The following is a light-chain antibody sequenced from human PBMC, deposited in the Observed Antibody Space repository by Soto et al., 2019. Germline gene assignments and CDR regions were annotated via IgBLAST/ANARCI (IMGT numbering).Light chain of an antibody. J-gene: IGKJ3*01. CDR3: QQYSDFLIS. CDR2: DAS. Sequence: DIQMTQSPSPLSASVGDRVTITCRASQSISRSLAWYQQKPGKAPNLLIFDASSLEGGVPSRFSGSGFGTEFTLTITNLQPADFATSYCQQYSDFLISFGPGTTVDFK. CDR1: QSISRS. V-gene: IGKV1-5*01.